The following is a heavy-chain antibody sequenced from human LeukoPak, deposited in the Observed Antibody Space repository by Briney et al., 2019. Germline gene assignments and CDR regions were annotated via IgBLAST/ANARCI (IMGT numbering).Heavy chain of an antibody. CDR2: ISYNGSNK. CDR3: AKTPYSAPHIDS. V-gene: IGHV3-30*18. Sequence: GGSLRLSCAASGFTFSSYGMHWVRQAPGKGLEWVAAISYNGSNKYYADSVKGRFTISRDNSKNTLYLQMNSLRAEDTAVYYCAKTPYSAPHIDSWGQGTLVTVSS. J-gene: IGHJ4*02. CDR1: GFTFSSYG. D-gene: IGHD6-13*01.